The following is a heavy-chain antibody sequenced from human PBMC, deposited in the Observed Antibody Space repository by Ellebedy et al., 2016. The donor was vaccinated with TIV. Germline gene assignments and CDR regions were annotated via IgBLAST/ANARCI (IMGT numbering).Heavy chain of an antibody. J-gene: IGHJ3*02. CDR3: AREGRLAGAFDM. Sequence: GGSLRLSCAASGFTFSSYAMSWVRQAPGKGLEWISYISGSGKYIYYADSVKGRFTVSSDNAKNALFLQMNSLRAEDTAVYYCAREGRLAGAFDMWGQGTMVTVSS. CDR2: ISGSGKYI. V-gene: IGHV3-21*05. CDR1: GFTFSSYA.